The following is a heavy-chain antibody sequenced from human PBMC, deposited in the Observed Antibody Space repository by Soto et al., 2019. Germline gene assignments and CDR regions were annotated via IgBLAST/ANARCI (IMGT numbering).Heavy chain of an antibody. D-gene: IGHD1-26*01. V-gene: IGHV3-30-3*01. Sequence: QVQLVESGGGVVQPGRSLRLSCAASGFTFSSYAMHWVRQAPGKGLEWVAVISYDGSNKYYADSVKGRFTISRDNSKNTLYLQMNSLRAEDTAVYYCARAGPFRVGAPQGIFDSWGQGTLVTVSS. CDR2: ISYDGSNK. J-gene: IGHJ4*02. CDR3: ARAGPFRVGAPQGIFDS. CDR1: GFTFSSYA.